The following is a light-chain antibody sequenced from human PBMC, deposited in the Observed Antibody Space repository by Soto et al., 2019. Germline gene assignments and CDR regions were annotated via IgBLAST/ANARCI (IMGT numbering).Light chain of an antibody. J-gene: IGLJ1*01. CDR1: SIDVGDYNY. Sequence: QAVLTQPASVSGSPGQSITISCTGTSIDVGDYNYVSWYQHRPGKAPQLIIYEVTKRPSGVPNRFFGSKSGNTASLTVSGLQAEDEADYFCMSYAGMYTYVFGTGTKVTVL. CDR3: MSYAGMYTYV. CDR2: EVT. V-gene: IGLV2-8*01.